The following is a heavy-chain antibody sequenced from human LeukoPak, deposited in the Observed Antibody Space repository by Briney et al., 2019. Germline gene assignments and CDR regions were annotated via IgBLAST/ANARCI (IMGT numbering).Heavy chain of an antibody. CDR3: ARGLAAAVDY. Sequence: PSETPSLTCAVYGGSFSGYYWSWIRQPPGKGLEWIGEINHSGSTNYNPTLKSRVTISVDTSKNQFSLKLSSVTAADTAVYYCARGLAAAVDYWGQGTLVTVSS. CDR2: INHSGST. CDR1: GGSFSGYY. J-gene: IGHJ4*02. V-gene: IGHV4-34*01. D-gene: IGHD6-13*01.